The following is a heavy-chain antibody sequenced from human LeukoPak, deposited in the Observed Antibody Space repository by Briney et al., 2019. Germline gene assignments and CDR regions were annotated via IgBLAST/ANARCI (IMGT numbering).Heavy chain of an antibody. Sequence: SQTLSLTCTVSGRSFSCGHYYWSWIRKPPGQGLEWIGYIYQSGSTYYNPSLKSRVTISVDTSKNQFSLKLSSVTAADTAVYYCAREGPAAIGYYFDYWGQGTLVTVSS. J-gene: IGHJ4*02. CDR3: AREGPAAIGYYFDY. CDR1: GRSFSCGHYY. CDR2: IYQSGST. D-gene: IGHD2-2*01. V-gene: IGHV4-30-2*01.